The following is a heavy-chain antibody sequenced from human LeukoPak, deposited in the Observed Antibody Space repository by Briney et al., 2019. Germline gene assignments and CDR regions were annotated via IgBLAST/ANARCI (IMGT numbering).Heavy chain of an antibody. CDR3: AMLRLGELSLLANAYDI. J-gene: IGHJ3*02. CDR1: GSSVNSDQY. CDR2: VHQTGSP. Sequence: SETLSLTCDVSGSSVNSDQYWGWMRHSPGAGLEWIGSVHQTGSPYYNPSLGSRVSLSIDSTKNSFSLRLTSVTAADTAVYYCAMLRLGELSLLANAYDIWGRGTMVIVSS. V-gene: IGHV4-38-2*01. D-gene: IGHD3-16*02.